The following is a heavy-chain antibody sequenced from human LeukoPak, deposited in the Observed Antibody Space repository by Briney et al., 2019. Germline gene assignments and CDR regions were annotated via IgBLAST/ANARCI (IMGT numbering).Heavy chain of an antibody. CDR3: AKSGYPGYYYTDV. CDR1: GFTFSSYG. V-gene: IGHV3-23*01. D-gene: IGHD5-12*01. J-gene: IGHJ6*03. Sequence: GGTLRLSCAASGFTFSSYGMSWVRQAPGKGLEWVSGISRSGGTTNYADSVKGRFTISRDTPKNTLYLQMNSLRAEDTAVYFCAKSGYPGYYYTDVWGKGTTVTISS. CDR2: ISRSGGTT.